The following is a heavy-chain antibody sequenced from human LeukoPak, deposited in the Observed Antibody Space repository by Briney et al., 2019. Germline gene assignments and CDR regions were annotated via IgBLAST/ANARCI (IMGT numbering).Heavy chain of an antibody. J-gene: IGHJ6*02. D-gene: IGHD1-26*01. CDR2: INPNSGGT. Sequence: ASVKLSCKASGYTFTNFFVHWVRQAPGQGLEWMGWINPNSGGTNFAQKFQGRVTMTRDTSISTAYMDLTRLRSDDTAVYYCARDGAYSGSVDQDYYYGMDVWGQGTTVTVSS. CDR1: GYTFTNFF. V-gene: IGHV1-2*02. CDR3: ARDGAYSGSVDQDYYYGMDV.